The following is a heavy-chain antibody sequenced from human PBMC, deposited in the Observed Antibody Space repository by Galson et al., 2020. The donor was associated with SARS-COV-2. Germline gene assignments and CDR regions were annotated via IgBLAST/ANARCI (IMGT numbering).Heavy chain of an antibody. CDR2: ISDSGVST. CDR3: AKDRGGSGRYVDLDY. J-gene: IGHJ4*02. V-gene: IGHV3-23*01. Sequence: GESLKIPCAASGFTFRNYFMTWVRQAPGKGLEWVSSISDSGVSTYHADSVKGRFTVSRDNSKNTLYLQLNSLRAEDTAIYYCAKDRGGSGRYVDLDYWVQGTLVTVSS. CDR1: GFTFRNYF. D-gene: IGHD6-19*01.